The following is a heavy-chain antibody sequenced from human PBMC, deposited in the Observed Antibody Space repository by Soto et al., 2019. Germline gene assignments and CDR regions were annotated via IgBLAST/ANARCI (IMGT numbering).Heavy chain of an antibody. CDR1: GGTFSSYA. CDR3: ARPLEAPWGTGYYTFDY. J-gene: IGHJ4*02. Sequence: QVQLVQSGAEVKKPGSSVKVSCKASGGTFSSYAISWVRQAPGQGLEWMGGIIPIFGTANYAQKFQGRVTITADEPTRTADIELSSLRSEDTAVYYCARPLEAPWGTGYYTFDYWGQGTLVTVSS. D-gene: IGHD3-9*01. CDR2: IIPIFGTA. V-gene: IGHV1-69*01.